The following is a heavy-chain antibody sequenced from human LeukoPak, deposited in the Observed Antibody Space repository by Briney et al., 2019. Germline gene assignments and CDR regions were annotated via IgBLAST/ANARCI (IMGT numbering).Heavy chain of an antibody. CDR3: ARVLYNWNETLRYGNWFDP. V-gene: IGHV1-69*05. CDR1: GGTFSSYA. CDR2: IIPIFGTA. D-gene: IGHD1-1*01. Sequence: GASVKVSCKASGGTFSSYAISWVRQAPGQGLEWMGGIIPIFGTANYAQKFQGRVTITTDESTSTAYMELSSLRSEDTAVYYCARVLYNWNETLRYGNWFDPWGQGTLVTVSS. J-gene: IGHJ5*02.